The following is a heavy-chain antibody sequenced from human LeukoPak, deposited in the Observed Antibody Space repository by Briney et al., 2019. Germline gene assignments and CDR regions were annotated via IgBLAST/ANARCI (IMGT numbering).Heavy chain of an antibody. D-gene: IGHD3-3*01. CDR1: GFTFDDYT. J-gene: IGHJ6*03. CDR2: ISCDGGST. Sequence: GGSLRLSCAASGFTFDDYTMHWVRHAPGKGLEWVSLISCDGGSTYYADSVKGRFTISRDNSKNSLYLQMNSLRTEDTALYYCAKDIRFSYYSSKDVWGKGTTVSVSS. CDR3: AKDIRFSYYSSKDV. V-gene: IGHV3-43*01.